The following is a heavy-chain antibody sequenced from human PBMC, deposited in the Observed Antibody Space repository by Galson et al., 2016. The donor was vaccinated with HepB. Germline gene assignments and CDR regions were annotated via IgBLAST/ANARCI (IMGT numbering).Heavy chain of an antibody. CDR2: ISAYSGHT. CDR3: ARADYGGNSPYDY. J-gene: IGHJ4*02. CDR1: GYTFTYYG. Sequence: SVKVSCKASGYTFTYYGFVWVRQAPGQGLEWMGWISAYSGHTNYAQKFQGRVTMTTDTPTSTAYMELRSLRSDDTAVYYYARADYGGNSPYDYWGQGTLVTVSS. V-gene: IGHV1-18*01. D-gene: IGHD4-23*01.